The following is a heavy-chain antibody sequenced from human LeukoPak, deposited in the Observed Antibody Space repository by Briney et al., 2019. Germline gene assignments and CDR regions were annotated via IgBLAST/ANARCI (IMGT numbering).Heavy chain of an antibody. V-gene: IGHV3-21*01. D-gene: IGHD3-22*01. CDR2: ISSSSSYI. J-gene: IGHJ5*02. Sequence: PGGSLRLSCAASGFTFSSYSMNWVRQAPGKGLEWVSSISSSSSYIYYADSVKGRFTISRDNAKNSLYLQVNSLRAEDTAVYYCASLTMMEAFDPWGQGTLVTVSS. CDR1: GFTFSSYS. CDR3: ASLTMMEAFDP.